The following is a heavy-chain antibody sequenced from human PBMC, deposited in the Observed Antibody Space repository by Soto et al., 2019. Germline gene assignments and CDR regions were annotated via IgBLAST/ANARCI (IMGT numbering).Heavy chain of an antibody. Sequence: SETLSLTCAVYGGSFSGYYWSWIRQPPGKGLEWIGEINHSGSTNYNPSLKSRVTISVDTSKNQFSLKLTSVTAADTAVYYCARAYGGYAEYWGQGALVTVS. CDR3: ARAYGGYAEY. CDR2: INHSGST. D-gene: IGHD5-12*01. V-gene: IGHV4-34*01. CDR1: GGSFSGYY. J-gene: IGHJ4*02.